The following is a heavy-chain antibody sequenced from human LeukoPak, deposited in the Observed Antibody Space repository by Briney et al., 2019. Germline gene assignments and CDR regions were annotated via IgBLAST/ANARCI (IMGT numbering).Heavy chain of an antibody. D-gene: IGHD3-16*01. CDR3: ARDDALGDNALDI. J-gene: IGHJ3*02. CDR2: ILNDGSQE. V-gene: IGHV3-33*01. CDR1: GFTFSSYG. Sequence: GGSLRLSCAASGFTFSSYGMHWVRQAPGKGLEWVAVILNDGSQEKYADSVKGRFTISRDNSKNTLFLQMNSLRAEDTAVYHCARDDALGDNALDIWGQGTMVTASS.